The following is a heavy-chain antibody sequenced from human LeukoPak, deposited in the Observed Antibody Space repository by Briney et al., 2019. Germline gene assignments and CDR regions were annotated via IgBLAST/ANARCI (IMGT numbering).Heavy chain of an antibody. CDR2: IYYSGST. V-gene: IGHV4-59*01. J-gene: IGHJ4*02. Sequence: PSETLSLTCTVSGGSISSYYWSWIRQPPGKGLEWIGYIYYSGSTNYNPSLKSRVTISVDTSKNQFSLKLSSVTAADTAVYYCARSELLWFGLDYWGQGTLVTVSS. CDR1: GGSISSYY. D-gene: IGHD3-10*01. CDR3: ARSELLWFGLDY.